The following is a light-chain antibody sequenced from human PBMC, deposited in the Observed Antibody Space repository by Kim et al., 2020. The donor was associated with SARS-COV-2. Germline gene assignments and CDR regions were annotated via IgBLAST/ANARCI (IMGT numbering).Light chain of an antibody. Sequence: EIAMTQSPATLSVSPGERATLSCRASQSVGGNLAWYQQKPGQAPRLLIYGASNRATGIPARFSGSGSGTEFTLTISSLQSEDFAVYYCQHYNNLPLTFGGGTKVEIK. V-gene: IGKV3-15*01. CDR2: GAS. CDR1: QSVGGN. CDR3: QHYNNLPLT. J-gene: IGKJ4*01.